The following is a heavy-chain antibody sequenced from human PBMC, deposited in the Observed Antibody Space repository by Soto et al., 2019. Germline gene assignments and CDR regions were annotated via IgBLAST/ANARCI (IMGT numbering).Heavy chain of an antibody. CDR2: ISGSGGST. CDR3: AKDISEWELLLADAFDI. D-gene: IGHD1-26*01. CDR1: GFTFSSYA. J-gene: IGHJ3*02. Sequence: EVQLLESGGGLVQPGGSLRLSCAASGFTFSSYAMSWVRQAPGKGLEWVSAISGSGGSTYYADSVKGRFTISRDNSKNTLYLQMNRLRAEDTAVYYCAKDISEWELLLADAFDIWGQGTMVTVSS. V-gene: IGHV3-23*01.